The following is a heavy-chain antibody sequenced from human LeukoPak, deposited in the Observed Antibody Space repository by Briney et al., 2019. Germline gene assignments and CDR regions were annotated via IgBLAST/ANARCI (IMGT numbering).Heavy chain of an antibody. J-gene: IGHJ4*02. V-gene: IGHV4-38-2*02. CDR1: GYSISSGYY. CDR2: IYHSGST. Sequence: KASETLSLTCTVSGYSISSGYYWGWIRQPPGKGLEWIGSIYHSGSTYYNPSLKSRVTISVDTSKNQFSLKLSSVTAADTAVYYCATSPWLRLGDFDYWGQGTLVTVSS. D-gene: IGHD5-12*01. CDR3: ATSPWLRLGDFDY.